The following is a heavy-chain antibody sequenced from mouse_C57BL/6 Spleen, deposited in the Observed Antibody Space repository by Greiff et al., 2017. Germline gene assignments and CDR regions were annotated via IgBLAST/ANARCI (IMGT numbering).Heavy chain of an antibody. CDR3: AREGDSDFDY. V-gene: IGHV1-64*01. J-gene: IGHJ2*01. CDR2: IHPNGGST. CDR1: GYTFTSYW. D-gene: IGHD3-3*01. Sequence: QVQLQQSGAELVKPGASVKLSCKASGYTFTSYWMHWVKQRPGQGLEWIGMIHPNGGSTNYNEKFKSKATLTVDKSSSTAYMHLSSLTSEVSAVYCCAREGDSDFDYWGQGTTLTVST.